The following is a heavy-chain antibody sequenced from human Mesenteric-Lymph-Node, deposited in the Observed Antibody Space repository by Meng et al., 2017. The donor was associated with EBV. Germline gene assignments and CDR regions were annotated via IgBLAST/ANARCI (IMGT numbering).Heavy chain of an antibody. CDR3: ARGPYSSYDY. CDR1: GGSFSGYY. Sequence: QVPLQQGGAGLLKPSEALSLTCAVYGGSFSGYYWSWIRQPPGKGLEWIGEINHSGSTNYNPSLKSRVTISVDTSKNQFSLKLSSVTAADTAVYYCARGPYSSYDYWGQGTLVTVSS. J-gene: IGHJ4*02. V-gene: IGHV4-34*01. CDR2: INHSGST. D-gene: IGHD6-6*01.